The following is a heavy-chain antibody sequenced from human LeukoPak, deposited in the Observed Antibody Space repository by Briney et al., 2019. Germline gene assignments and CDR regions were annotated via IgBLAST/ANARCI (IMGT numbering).Heavy chain of an antibody. CDR2: IYSSGST. J-gene: IGHJ3*02. V-gene: IGHV3-53*01. CDR3: ARVQVLTDNVFDI. Sequence: GGSLRLSCAASGFTVSSNYMSWVRQAPGKGLEWVSVIYSSGSTYYADSVKGRFTISRDNSKNTLYLQMNSLRAEDTAVYYCARVQVLTDNVFDIWGQGTMVTVSS. CDR1: GFTVSSNY.